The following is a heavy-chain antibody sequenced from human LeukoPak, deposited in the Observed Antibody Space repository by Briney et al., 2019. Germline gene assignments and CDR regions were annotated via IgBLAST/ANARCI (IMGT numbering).Heavy chain of an antibody. J-gene: IGHJ4*02. CDR2: IKQDGSEK. V-gene: IGHV3-7*04. Sequence: GGSLRLFCAASGFTFSNSWISSVRQAPGEGLGWVANIKQDGSEKYYVDSVKGRYTISRDNAKNTLYLQMKSLRAEDTAVYYCARAPTGAMISYWDYWGQGTLVTVSS. CDR1: GFTFSNSW. D-gene: IGHD2-8*02. CDR3: ARAPTGAMISYWDY.